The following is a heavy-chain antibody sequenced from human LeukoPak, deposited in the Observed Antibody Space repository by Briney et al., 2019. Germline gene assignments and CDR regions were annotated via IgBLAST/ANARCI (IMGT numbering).Heavy chain of an antibody. CDR1: GYAISSGYY. CDR3: ARVETRGAFDI. D-gene: IGHD1-1*01. V-gene: IGHV4-38-2*01. CDR2: MYHSGST. J-gene: IGHJ3*02. Sequence: SETLSLTCAVSGYAISSGYYWGWIRQPPGKGLEWIASMYHSGSTSYNPSVKIRVTISVDPSKIHFSLKLGSVTAADTAVYYCARVETRGAFDIWGQGTMVTVSS.